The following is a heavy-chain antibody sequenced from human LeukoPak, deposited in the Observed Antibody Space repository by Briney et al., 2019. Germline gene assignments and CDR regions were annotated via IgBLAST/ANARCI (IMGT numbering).Heavy chain of an antibody. Sequence: PSETLTLICTVSGDSISSYYWSWIRQPPGKGLEWIGYIYYSGTTNYNPSLKSRVTISVDTSKNQFSLKLSSVTAADTAVYYCARHDYRNWFDPWGQGTLVTVSS. D-gene: IGHD4-11*01. J-gene: IGHJ5*02. CDR2: IYYSGTT. CDR3: ARHDYRNWFDP. V-gene: IGHV4-59*08. CDR1: GDSISSYY.